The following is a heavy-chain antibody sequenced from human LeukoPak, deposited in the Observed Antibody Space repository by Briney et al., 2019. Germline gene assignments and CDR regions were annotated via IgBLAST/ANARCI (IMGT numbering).Heavy chain of an antibody. Sequence: PGGSLRLSCAASGFTFSSHGMSWVRQAPGKGLEWVSGISGSAGSTYYADSVKGQFTISRDNSKNTLYLQMNSLRAEDTAIYYCVKIKGVGFSPLTSYYFDYWGQGTLVTVSS. V-gene: IGHV3-23*01. J-gene: IGHJ4*02. CDR3: VKIKGVGFSPLTSYYFDY. D-gene: IGHD3-10*01. CDR2: ISGSAGST. CDR1: GFTFSSHG.